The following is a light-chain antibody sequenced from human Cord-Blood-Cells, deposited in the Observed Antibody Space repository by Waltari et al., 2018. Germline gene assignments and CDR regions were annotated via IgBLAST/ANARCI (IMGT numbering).Light chain of an antibody. Sequence: DIQMTQSPSSLSAYVGDRVAITCLASQSISSYLNWYQQKLGKAPKLLIYAASSLQSGVPSRFSGSGSGTDFTLTISSLQPEDFATYYCQQSYSTPYTFGQGTKLEIK. V-gene: IGKV1-39*01. J-gene: IGKJ2*01. CDR1: QSISSY. CDR2: AAS. CDR3: QQSYSTPYT.